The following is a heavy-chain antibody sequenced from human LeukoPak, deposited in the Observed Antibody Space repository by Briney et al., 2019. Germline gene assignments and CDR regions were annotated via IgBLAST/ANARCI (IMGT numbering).Heavy chain of an antibody. J-gene: IGHJ6*02. CDR3: ARESLPADLRGYYYYGMDV. V-gene: IGHV3-23*01. CDR1: GFIFSDYS. Sequence: GGSLRLSCAASGFIFSDYSMSWVRRAPGKGLAWVSAISDGGADTYYADPVKGRFSISRDNSKNTLYLQMNSLRAEDTAVYYCARESLPADLRGYYYYGMDVWGQGTTVTVSS. CDR2: ISDGGADT.